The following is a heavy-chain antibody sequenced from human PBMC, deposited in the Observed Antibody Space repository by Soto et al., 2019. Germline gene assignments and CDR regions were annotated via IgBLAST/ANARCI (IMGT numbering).Heavy chain of an antibody. J-gene: IGHJ4*02. CDR3: ARELMTTVTYFDY. CDR1: GFTFSDHY. Sequence: EVQLVESGGGLVQPGGSLRLSCAASGFTFSDHYMDWVRQAPGKGLEWVGRTRNKANSYTTEYAASVKGRFTISRDDSEISFYLQMNSLKAEDTAVYYCARELMTTVTYFDYCGQGTLVTVSS. CDR2: TRNKANSYTT. D-gene: IGHD4-17*01. V-gene: IGHV3-72*01.